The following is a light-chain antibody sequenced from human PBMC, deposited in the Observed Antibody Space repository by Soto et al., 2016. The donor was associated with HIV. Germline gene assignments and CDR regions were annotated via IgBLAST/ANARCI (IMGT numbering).Light chain of an antibody. V-gene: IGKV1-27*01. CDR1: QTINTY. J-gene: IGKJ1*01. Sequence: DIQMTQSPSSLSASVGDRVTITCRASQTINTYLAWHQQKPGKGPKLLIYAVSTLEPGVPSRFSGSGSGTHFTLIINGLQPEDVATYYCTKHDSAPWTFGQGTTVEIK. CDR3: TKHDSAPWT. CDR2: AVS.